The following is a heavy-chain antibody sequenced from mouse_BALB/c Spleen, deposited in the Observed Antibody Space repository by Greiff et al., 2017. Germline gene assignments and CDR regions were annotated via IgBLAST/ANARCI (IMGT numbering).Heavy chain of an antibody. CDR1: GFTFSSFG. CDR2: ISSGSSTI. V-gene: IGHV5-17*02. CDR3: ARPITTVVTRDYAMDY. D-gene: IGHD1-1*01. J-gene: IGHJ4*01. Sequence: EVKLVESGGGLVQPGGSRKLSCAASGFTFSSFGMHWVRQAPEKGLEWVAYISSGSSTIYYADTVKGRFTISRDNPKNTLFLQMTSLRSEDTAMYYCARPITTVVTRDYAMDYWGQGTSVTVSS.